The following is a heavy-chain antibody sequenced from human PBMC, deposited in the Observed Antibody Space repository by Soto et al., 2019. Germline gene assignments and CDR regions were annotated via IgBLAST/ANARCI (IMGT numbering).Heavy chain of an antibody. V-gene: IGHV4-59*01. CDR3: ARDGESFGDFWSGYYWAY. Sequence: PSETLSLTCTVSGGSISSYYWSWIRQPPGKGLEWIGYIYYSGSTNYNPSLKSRVTISVDTSKNQFSLKLGSVTAADTAAYYCARDGESFGDFWSGYYWAYWGQGTLVTVSS. CDR1: GGSISSYY. D-gene: IGHD3-3*01. CDR2: IYYSGST. J-gene: IGHJ4*02.